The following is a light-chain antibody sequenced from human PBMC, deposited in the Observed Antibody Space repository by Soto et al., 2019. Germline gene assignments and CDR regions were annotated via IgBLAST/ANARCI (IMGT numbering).Light chain of an antibody. Sequence: EIVLTQSPATLSLSPGERATLSCRASQSIRPFFGWYQQKPGQAPRLLIYDASNRATGIPPRFSGSGSGTDFTLTISSLEPEDFAVYFCQQRYNWPWTFGQGTKVEI. CDR1: QSIRPF. CDR2: DAS. V-gene: IGKV3-11*01. CDR3: QQRYNWPWT. J-gene: IGKJ1*01.